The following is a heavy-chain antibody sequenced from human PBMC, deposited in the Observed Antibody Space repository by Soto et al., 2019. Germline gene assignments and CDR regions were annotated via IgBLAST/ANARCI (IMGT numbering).Heavy chain of an antibody. CDR1: GASINSGGYY. CDR3: ATPVRRIAARLYYYGMDV. CDR2: IYFSGST. D-gene: IGHD6-6*01. J-gene: IGHJ6*02. Sequence: SETLSLTCPVSGASINSGGYYWSWFRQHTGQGLEWIGCIYFSGSTYYNASLKSRVTISVDTSKNQFSLKLSSVTAADTAVYYCATPVRRIAARLYYYGMDVWGQGTTVTVSS. V-gene: IGHV4-39*01.